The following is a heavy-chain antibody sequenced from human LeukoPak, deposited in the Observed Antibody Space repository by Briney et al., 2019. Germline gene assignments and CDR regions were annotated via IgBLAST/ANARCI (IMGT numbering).Heavy chain of an antibody. V-gene: IGHV3-23*01. D-gene: IGHD3-10*02. CDR3: AELGITMVGGV. Sequence: GGSLRLSCAASGFTFSSYGMSWVRQAPGKDLECVSSISGSSDSTDYTDSVKGRFTISRDNSKNSLYLQMNSLRAEDTAVYYCAELGITMVGGVWGKGTTVTISS. J-gene: IGHJ6*04. CDR2: ISGSSDST. CDR1: GFTFSSYG.